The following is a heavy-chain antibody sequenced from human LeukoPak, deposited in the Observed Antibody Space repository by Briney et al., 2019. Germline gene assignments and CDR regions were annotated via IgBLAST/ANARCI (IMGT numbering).Heavy chain of an antibody. CDR3: ARERITMVRGVHNWFDP. CDR1: GGSISSYY. D-gene: IGHD3-10*01. CDR2: ISYSGST. Sequence: SETLSLTCTVSGGSISSYYWSWIRQPPGKGLEWIGYISYSGSTNYNPSLKSRVTISVDTSKNQFSLKLSSVTAADTAVFYCARERITMVRGVHNWFDPWGQGTLVTVSS. J-gene: IGHJ5*02. V-gene: IGHV4-59*01.